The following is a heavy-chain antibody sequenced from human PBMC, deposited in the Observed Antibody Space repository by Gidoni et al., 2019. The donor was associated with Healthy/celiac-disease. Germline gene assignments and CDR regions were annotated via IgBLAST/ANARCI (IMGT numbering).Heavy chain of an antibody. D-gene: IGHD6-19*01. Sequence: QVQLVESGGGVVQPGRSLRLSCAASGFTFSSYGMHWVRQAPGKGLEWVAVISYDGSNKYYADSVKGRFTISRDNSKNTLYLQMNSLRAEDTAVYYCAKEIAVAGARRSYYYYGMDVWGQGTTVTVSS. CDR3: AKEIAVAGARRSYYYYGMDV. CDR1: GFTFSSYG. J-gene: IGHJ6*02. CDR2: ISYDGSNK. V-gene: IGHV3-30*18.